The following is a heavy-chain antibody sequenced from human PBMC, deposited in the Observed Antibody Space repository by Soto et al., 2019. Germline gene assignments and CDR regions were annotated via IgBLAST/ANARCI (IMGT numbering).Heavy chain of an antibody. CDR3: ARHAYGSGFDDGMYV. D-gene: IGHD3-10*01. CDR1: GGSITSYY. Sequence: QVQLQESGPGLVKPSEPLSLTCTVSGGSITSYYWSWIRQHHGKGLEWLGYIYYTGSTNYNPSLQSPVPLSLDTSKNQFARKLSSVTAADAAVYYCARHAYGSGFDDGMYVWGQGTTVTVYS. CDR2: IYYTGST. V-gene: IGHV4-59*08. J-gene: IGHJ6*02.